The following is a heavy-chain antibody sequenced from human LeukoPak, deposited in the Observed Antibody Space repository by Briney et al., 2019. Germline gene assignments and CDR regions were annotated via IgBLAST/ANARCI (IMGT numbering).Heavy chain of an antibody. J-gene: IGHJ4*02. CDR2: ISGSGRST. D-gene: IGHD3-9*01. CDR3: AKDRTWNDILTGYYIYDCDY. Sequence: EPSETLSLTCSVSGYSIRSDYYWGWVRQAPGKGLEWVSAISGSGRSTYYADSVKGRFTISRDNSKNTLYLQMNSLRAEDTAVYYCAKDRTWNDILTGYYIYDCDYWGQGTLVTVSS. V-gene: IGHV3-23*01. CDR1: GYSIRSDY.